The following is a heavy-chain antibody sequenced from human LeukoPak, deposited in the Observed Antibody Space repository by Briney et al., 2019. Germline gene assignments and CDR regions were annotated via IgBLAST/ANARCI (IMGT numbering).Heavy chain of an antibody. D-gene: IGHD3-10*01. CDR3: ARLVRGVIMLALDY. CDR1: GGSTSSSSYY. Sequence: SETLSLTCTVSGGSTSSSSYYWGWIRQPPGKGLEWIGSIYYSGSTYYNPSLKSRVTISVDTSKNQFSLKLSSVTAADTAVYYCARLVRGVIMLALDYWGQGTLVTVSS. CDR2: IYYSGST. V-gene: IGHV4-39*07. J-gene: IGHJ4*02.